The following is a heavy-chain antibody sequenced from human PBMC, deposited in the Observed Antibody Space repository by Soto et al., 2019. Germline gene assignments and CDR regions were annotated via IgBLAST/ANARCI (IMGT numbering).Heavy chain of an antibody. CDR1: GYTFNTYY. J-gene: IGHJ4*02. V-gene: IGHV1-46*02. CDR3: ARGGHIAVVTASFDN. Sequence: QVQLVQSGAEVRKPGASVKVSCKPSGYTFNTYYLHWLRQAPGQALEWMGVIHPSGGGTTYAQKFLCRVTVPRDTSTTTVFMELSSLRSDDTAVYDCARGGHIAVVTASFDNWGQGTLVTVSS. D-gene: IGHD2-21*02. CDR2: IHPSGGGT.